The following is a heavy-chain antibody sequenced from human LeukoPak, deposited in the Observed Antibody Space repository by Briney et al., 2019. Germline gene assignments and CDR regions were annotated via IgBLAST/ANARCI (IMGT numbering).Heavy chain of an antibody. V-gene: IGHV3-9*01. J-gene: IGHJ3*02. CDR2: ISWNSGSI. CDR3: ARVLIVGSTGDAFDI. D-gene: IGHD1-26*01. Sequence: GGSLRLSCAASGFTFDDYAVYWVRQAPGKGLEWVSGISWNSGSIGYADSVKGRFTISRDNAKNSLYLQMNSLRAEDTAMYYCARVLIVGSTGDAFDIWGQGTMVTVSS. CDR1: GFTFDDYA.